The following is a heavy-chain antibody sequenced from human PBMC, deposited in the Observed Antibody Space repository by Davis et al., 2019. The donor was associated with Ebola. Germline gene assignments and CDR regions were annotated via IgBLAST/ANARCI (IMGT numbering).Heavy chain of an antibody. Sequence: AASVKVSCKASGYSFTDDGISWVRQAPGQGLEWMGIINPSGGSTSYAQKFQGRVTMTRDTSTSTVYMELSSLRSEDTAVYYCARSVVGTGFDPWGQGTLVTVSS. CDR3: ARSVVGTGFDP. CDR1: GYSFTDDG. J-gene: IGHJ5*02. CDR2: INPSGGST. D-gene: IGHD2-15*01. V-gene: IGHV1-46*01.